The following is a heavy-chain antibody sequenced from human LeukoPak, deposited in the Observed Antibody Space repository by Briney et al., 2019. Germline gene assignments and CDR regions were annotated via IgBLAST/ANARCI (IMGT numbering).Heavy chain of an antibody. CDR1: GGSFSGYY. V-gene: IGHV4-34*01. D-gene: IGHD3-10*01. CDR2: INHSGST. CDR3: ARMNFNRRVRGSGTVD. Sequence: SETLSLTCAVYGGSFSGYYWSWIRQPPGPGLEWIGAINHSGSTNYNPSLKSRVPISVDMSKTQFSLKLSSVTGADTAVYYCARMNFNRRVRGSGTVDWGQGTLVTVSS. J-gene: IGHJ4*02.